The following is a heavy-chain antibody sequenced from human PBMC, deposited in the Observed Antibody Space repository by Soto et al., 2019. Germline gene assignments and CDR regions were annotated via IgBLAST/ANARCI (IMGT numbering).Heavy chain of an antibody. CDR3: TRGAGGWKYYYAMDA. D-gene: IGHD1-1*01. Sequence: PGGSLRLSCTASGFPFNNYYMTWVRQASGKGLEWVASIKEDGNEKYYADSVKGRFTISRDNAKNSMSLQMNSLGVEDTAVYFCTRGAGGWKYYYAMDAWGPGATVTVSS. J-gene: IGHJ6*02. V-gene: IGHV3-7*03. CDR1: GFPFNNYY. CDR2: IKEDGNEK.